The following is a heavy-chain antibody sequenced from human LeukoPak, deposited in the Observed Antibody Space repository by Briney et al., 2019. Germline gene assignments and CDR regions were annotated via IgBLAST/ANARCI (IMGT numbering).Heavy chain of an antibody. Sequence: PGGSLRLSCAASGFTFDDYAMHWVRQAPGKGLEWVSCISWNSGSIGYADSVKGRFTISRDNAKNSLYLQMNSLRAEDMALYYCAKGEYYDILTGYFDYWGQGTLVTVSS. CDR3: AKGEYYDILTGYFDY. CDR2: ISWNSGSI. V-gene: IGHV3-9*03. CDR1: GFTFDDYA. D-gene: IGHD3-9*01. J-gene: IGHJ4*02.